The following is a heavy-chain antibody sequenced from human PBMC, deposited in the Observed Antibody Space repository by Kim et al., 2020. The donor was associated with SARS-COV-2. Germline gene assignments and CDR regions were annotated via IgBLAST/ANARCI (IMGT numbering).Heavy chain of an antibody. CDR3: ARDGDPYSSGKDAFEI. Sequence: GGSLRLSCAASGFTFSSYWMTWVRQAPGKGLEWVANINHDGNQTYYVDSVKGRFTISRDNAKNSLYLQMNSLRAEDTAVYYCARDGDPYSSGKDAFEIWGQGTMVTVSS. J-gene: IGHJ3*02. CDR2: INHDGNQT. D-gene: IGHD6-19*01. V-gene: IGHV3-7*01. CDR1: GFTFSSYW.